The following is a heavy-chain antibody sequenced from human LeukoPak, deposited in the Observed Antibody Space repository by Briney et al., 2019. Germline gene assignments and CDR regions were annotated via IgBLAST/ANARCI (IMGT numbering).Heavy chain of an antibody. D-gene: IGHD1-20*01. V-gene: IGHV5-51*01. Sequence: PSFQGQVTISVDKSISAAYLQWRSLTASDTAMYYCARAANWNFDSWGQGTLVTVSS. CDR3: ARAANWNFDS. J-gene: IGHJ5*01.